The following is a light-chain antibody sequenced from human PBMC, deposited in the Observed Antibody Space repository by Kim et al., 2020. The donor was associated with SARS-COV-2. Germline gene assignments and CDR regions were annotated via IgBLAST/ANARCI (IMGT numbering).Light chain of an antibody. J-gene: IGLJ3*02. CDR1: SSNVGTNY. Sequence: QSVLTQSPSASGTPGQRVTISCSGGSSNVGTNYVHWYQQLPGTAPKLLIYKDRQRPSGVPDRFSGSTSGTSAALAISGLQSEDEADYYCATWDDSLSGSVFGGGTHLTVL. CDR2: KDR. CDR3: ATWDDSLSGSV. V-gene: IGLV1-47*01.